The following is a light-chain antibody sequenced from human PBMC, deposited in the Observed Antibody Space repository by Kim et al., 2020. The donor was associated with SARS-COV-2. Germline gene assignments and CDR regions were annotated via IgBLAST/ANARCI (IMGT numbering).Light chain of an antibody. V-gene: IGLV2-8*01. Sequence: GQSVTISCTGTSSDVGGYDFVSWFQQYPGKAPKLIIYEVTKRPSGVPDRFSGSKSGNTASLTVSGLQAEDEADYYCCSYAGRNNFVFGTGTKVTVL. CDR1: SSDVGGYDF. CDR3: CSYAGRNNFV. CDR2: EVT. J-gene: IGLJ1*01.